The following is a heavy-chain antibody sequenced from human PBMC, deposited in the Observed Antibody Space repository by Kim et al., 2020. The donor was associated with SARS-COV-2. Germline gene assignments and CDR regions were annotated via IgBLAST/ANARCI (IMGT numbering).Heavy chain of an antibody. J-gene: IGHJ3*02. CDR3: AKVGATKGDAFDI. Sequence: ADSVKGRFTISRDNSKNTLYLQMNSLRAEDTAVYYCAKVGATKGDAFDIWGQGTMVTVSS. V-gene: IGHV3-23*01. D-gene: IGHD1-26*01.